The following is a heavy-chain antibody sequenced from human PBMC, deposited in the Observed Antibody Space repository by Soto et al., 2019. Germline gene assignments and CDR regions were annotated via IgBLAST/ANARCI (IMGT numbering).Heavy chain of an antibody. CDR2: INHSGST. V-gene: IGHV4-34*01. CDR3: ARDQLLGSSFDP. CDR1: GGSFSGYY. Sequence: SETLSLTCAVYGGSFSGYYWSWIRQPPGKGLEWIGEINHSGSTNYNPSLKSRVTISVDTSKNQFSLKLSSVTAADTAVYYCARDQLLGSSFDPWGQGTLVTVSS. J-gene: IGHJ5*02. D-gene: IGHD1-7*01.